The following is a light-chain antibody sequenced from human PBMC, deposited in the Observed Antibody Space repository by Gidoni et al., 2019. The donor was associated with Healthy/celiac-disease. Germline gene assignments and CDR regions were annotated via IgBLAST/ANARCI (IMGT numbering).Light chain of an antibody. Sequence: SYELTQPPSVSVSPGQTARNTCSGDALPKQYAYWYQQKPGQAPVLVIYKDSERPSGIPERFSGSSSGTTVTLTISGVQAEDEADYYCQSADSSGKWVFGGGTKLTVL. CDR3: QSADSSGKWV. CDR2: KDS. CDR1: ALPKQY. J-gene: IGLJ3*02. V-gene: IGLV3-25*03.